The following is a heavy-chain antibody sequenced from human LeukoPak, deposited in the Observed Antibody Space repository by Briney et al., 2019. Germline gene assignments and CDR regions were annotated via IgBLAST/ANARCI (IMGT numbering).Heavy chain of an antibody. Sequence: GGSLRLSCAASGFTFSSYGMHWVRQAPGKGLEWVALIWFDGSNEYYADSLKGRFSISRDNSKNTLYLQMYSLRAEDTAAYYCARDRIYYSDYWGQGTLVTVPS. CDR3: ARDRIYYSDY. V-gene: IGHV3-33*01. CDR2: IWFDGSNE. D-gene: IGHD1-14*01. CDR1: GFTFSSYG. J-gene: IGHJ4*02.